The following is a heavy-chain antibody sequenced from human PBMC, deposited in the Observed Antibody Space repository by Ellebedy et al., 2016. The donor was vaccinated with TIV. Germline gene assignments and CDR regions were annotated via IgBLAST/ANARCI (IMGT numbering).Heavy chain of an antibody. CDR2: ISYDGSNK. D-gene: IGHD1-26*01. Sequence: GESLKISXAASGFTFSSYAMHWVRQAPGKGLEWVAVISYDGSNKYYADSVKGRFTISRDNSKNTLYLQMNSLRAEDTAVYYCAKEGAWWELLRYYYYGMDVWGQGTTVTVSS. CDR3: AKEGAWWELLRYYYYGMDV. CDR1: GFTFSSYA. J-gene: IGHJ6*02. V-gene: IGHV3-30-3*01.